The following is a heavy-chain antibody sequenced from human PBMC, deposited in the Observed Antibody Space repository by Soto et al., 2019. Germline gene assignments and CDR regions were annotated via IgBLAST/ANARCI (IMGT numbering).Heavy chain of an antibody. D-gene: IGHD1-1*01. Sequence: QVQLVESGGGVVQPGRSLRLSCAASGFTFSSYAMHWVRQAPGTGLEWVAVIAYDGRNKFYADSVKGRLPISRDNSKNTPYLQMNIRRIEDTAVYYCARELERVFDYWGQGTLVTVSS. CDR1: GFTFSSYA. CDR2: IAYDGRNK. CDR3: ARELERVFDY. J-gene: IGHJ4*02. V-gene: IGHV3-30*04.